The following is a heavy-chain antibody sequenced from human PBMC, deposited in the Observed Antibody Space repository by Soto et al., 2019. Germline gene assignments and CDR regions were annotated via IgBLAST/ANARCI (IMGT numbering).Heavy chain of an antibody. CDR3: ARIRSRYSSNSYYFDF. V-gene: IGHV2-70*04. CDR2: IDWDDDK. J-gene: IGHJ4*02. CDR1: GLSLSTSRMR. Sequence: QTLALACTSSGLSLSTSRMRVSWIRQPPGKALEWLARIDWDDDKFYSTSLKTRLTISKDTSKNQAVLTMTNMDPVDTATYYCARIRSRYSSNSYYFDFWGQRTLVPVFS. D-gene: IGHD6-13*01.